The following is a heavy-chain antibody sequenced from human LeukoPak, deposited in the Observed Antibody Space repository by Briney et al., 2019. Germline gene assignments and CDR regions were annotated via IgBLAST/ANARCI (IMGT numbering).Heavy chain of an antibody. CDR1: GGSFSGYY. CDR3: ATGLYQPLHARHDAFDI. Sequence: SETLSLTCAVYGGSFSGYYWSWIRQPPGKGLEWIGDMNHSGSTNYNPSLKSRVTISVDTSKNQFSLKLSSVTAADTAVYYCATGLYQPLHARHDAFDIWGQGTMVTVSS. J-gene: IGHJ3*02. V-gene: IGHV4-34*01. D-gene: IGHD2-2*01. CDR2: MNHSGST.